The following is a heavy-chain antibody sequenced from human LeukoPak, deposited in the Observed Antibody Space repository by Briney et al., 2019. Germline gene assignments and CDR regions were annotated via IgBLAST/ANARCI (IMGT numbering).Heavy chain of an antibody. CDR2: ISGSGEST. V-gene: IGHV3-23*01. D-gene: IGHD7-27*01. CDR1: VFTFSSYA. J-gene: IGHJ4*02. CDR3: AREHWDFDY. Sequence: GGSLRLSCAASVFTFSSYAMTWVRQAPGKGLEWVSEISGSGESTYYGDSVKGRFTISRDNSKNTLYLQMNSLRAGNTAIYYCAREHWDFDYWGQGTLVTVSS.